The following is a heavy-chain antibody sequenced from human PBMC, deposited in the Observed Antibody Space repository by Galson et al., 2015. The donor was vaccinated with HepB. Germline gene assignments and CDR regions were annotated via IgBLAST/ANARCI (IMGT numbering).Heavy chain of an antibody. CDR1: GYTFTGYY. D-gene: IGHD6-13*01. CDR3: ARDRIAAAGDYYYGTDV. Sequence: SVKVSCKASGYTFTGYYMHWVRQAPGQGLEWMGWINPNSGGTNYAQKFQGWVTMTRDTSISTAYMELSRLRSDDTAVYYCARDRIAAAGDYYYGTDVWGQGTTVTVSS. J-gene: IGHJ6*02. V-gene: IGHV1-2*04. CDR2: INPNSGGT.